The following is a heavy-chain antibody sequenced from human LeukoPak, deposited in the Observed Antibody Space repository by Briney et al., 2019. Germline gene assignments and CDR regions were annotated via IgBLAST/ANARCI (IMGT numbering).Heavy chain of an antibody. V-gene: IGHV4-34*01. Sequence: SETLSLTCAVYGGSFSGYYWSWIRQPPGKGLEWIGEINHSGSTNYNPSLKSRVTISVDTSKNQFSLKLSSVTAADTAVYYCARHRGKKAAAGLYWGQGTLVTVSS. CDR2: INHSGST. D-gene: IGHD6-13*01. CDR1: GGSFSGYY. CDR3: ARHRGKKAAAGLY. J-gene: IGHJ4*02.